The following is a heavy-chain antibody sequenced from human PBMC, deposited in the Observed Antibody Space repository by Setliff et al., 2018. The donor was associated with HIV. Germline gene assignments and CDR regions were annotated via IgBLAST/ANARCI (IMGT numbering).Heavy chain of an antibody. D-gene: IGHD6-19*01. CDR3: ARGSAVTGTLEY. Sequence: SETLSLTCTVSGGSITNSNYYWGWFRQPPGKGLEWIGAIYYTENTYYNPSLKSRVIMSADTSKNQFSLRLTSLTAADTAMYYCARGSAVTGTLEYWGQGTLVTVSS. CDR2: IYYTENT. J-gene: IGHJ4*02. CDR1: GGSITNSNYY. V-gene: IGHV4-39*07.